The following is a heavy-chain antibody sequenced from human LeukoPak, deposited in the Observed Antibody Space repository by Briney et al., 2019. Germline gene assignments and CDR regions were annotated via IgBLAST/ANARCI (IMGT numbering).Heavy chain of an antibody. CDR1: VASISNYY. V-gene: IGHV4-4*09. J-gene: IGHJ4*02. CDR2: ISTSGST. Sequence: SETPSLTCAVSVASISNYYWSWIRQAPGKGLEWIGYISTSGSTNYNPSLKSRVSISLDTSNNRFSLNLNFVTAADTAVHFCASPRTSCRYTFDYWGPGALVTVSS. CDR3: ASPRTSCRYTFDY. D-gene: IGHD2-2*01.